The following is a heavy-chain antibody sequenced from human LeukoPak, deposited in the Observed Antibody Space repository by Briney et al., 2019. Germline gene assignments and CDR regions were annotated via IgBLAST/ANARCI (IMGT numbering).Heavy chain of an antibody. V-gene: IGHV4-59*01. Sequence: SETLSLTCTVTGGSISSYYWSWIRQPPGKGLYLIGYIYYSGSTNYNPSLKSRVTISVDTSKNQFSLKLSSVTAADTAVYYCASSLRRAYYYGMDVWGKGTTVTVSS. CDR2: IYYSGST. J-gene: IGHJ6*04. CDR1: GGSISSYY. CDR3: ASSLRRAYYYGMDV. D-gene: IGHD3-16*01.